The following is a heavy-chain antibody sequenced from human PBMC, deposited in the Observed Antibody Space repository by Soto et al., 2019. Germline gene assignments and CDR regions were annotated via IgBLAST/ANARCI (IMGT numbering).Heavy chain of an antibody. J-gene: IGHJ2*01. Sequence: EVQLVESGGGLVQPGRSLRLSCAASGFTFDDYAMHWVRQAPGKGLEWVSGISWNSGSIGYADSVKGRFTISRDNAKNSLYLQMNSLRAEDTALYYCAKAYCSGGSCYSLSGWYFDLWGRGTLVIVSS. CDR2: ISWNSGSI. CDR3: AKAYCSGGSCYSLSGWYFDL. CDR1: GFTFDDYA. V-gene: IGHV3-9*01. D-gene: IGHD2-15*01.